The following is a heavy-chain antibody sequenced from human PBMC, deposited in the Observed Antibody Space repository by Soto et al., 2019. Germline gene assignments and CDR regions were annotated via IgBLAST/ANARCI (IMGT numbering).Heavy chain of an antibody. Sequence: SETLSLTCAVSGGSISSGGYYWNWIRQRPGKGLEWIGHIYYSGSTYYNPSLKSRVTISVDTSKNQFSLKLSSVTAADTAVYYCVLRYDYRFYWGQGTLVTVSS. CDR3: VLRYDYRFY. J-gene: IGHJ4*02. CDR2: IYYSGST. CDR1: GGSISSGGYY. V-gene: IGHV4-31*11. D-gene: IGHD4-4*01.